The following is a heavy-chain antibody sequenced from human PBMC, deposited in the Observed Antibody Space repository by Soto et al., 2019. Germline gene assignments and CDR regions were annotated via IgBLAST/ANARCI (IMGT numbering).Heavy chain of an antibody. CDR3: ASYGDYYALDI. D-gene: IGHD4-17*01. J-gene: IGHJ3*02. CDR1: GGSISSGDYY. Sequence: SETLSLTCTVSGGSISSGDYYWSWIRQPPGKGLEWIGYIYYSGSTYYNPSLKSRVTISVDTSKNQFSLKLSSVTAADTAVYYCASYGDYYALDIWGQGTMVTVSS. CDR2: IYYSGST. V-gene: IGHV4-30-4*01.